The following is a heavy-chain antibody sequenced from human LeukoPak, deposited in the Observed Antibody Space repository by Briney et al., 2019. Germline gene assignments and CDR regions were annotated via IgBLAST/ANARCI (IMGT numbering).Heavy chain of an antibody. D-gene: IGHD6-19*01. J-gene: IGHJ4*02. V-gene: IGHV1-2*02. CDR2: INPNSGGT. CDR1: GYTFTGHY. CDR3: ASEGVAVAGTSYFDY. Sequence: GASVKVSCKATGYTFTGHYMHWVRQAPGQGLEWMGWINPNSGGTNYAQKFQGRVTMTRDTSISTAYMELSRLRSDDTAVYYCASEGVAVAGTSYFDYWGQGTLVTVSS.